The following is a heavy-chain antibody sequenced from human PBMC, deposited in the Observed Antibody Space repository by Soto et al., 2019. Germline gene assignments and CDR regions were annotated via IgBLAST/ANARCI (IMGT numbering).Heavy chain of an antibody. V-gene: IGHV1-8*01. Sequence: QVQLVQSGAEVKKPGASVKVSCKASGYTFTSYDINWVRQATGQGLEWMGLMNPNSGNTGYAQKFQGRVTLTRNLSISTAYMELSSLRSEYTAVYYWARTLYGDNVDYWGQGTLVTFSA. CDR2: MNPNSGNT. CDR1: GYTFTSYD. D-gene: IGHD4-17*01. CDR3: ARTLYGDNVDY. J-gene: IGHJ4*02.